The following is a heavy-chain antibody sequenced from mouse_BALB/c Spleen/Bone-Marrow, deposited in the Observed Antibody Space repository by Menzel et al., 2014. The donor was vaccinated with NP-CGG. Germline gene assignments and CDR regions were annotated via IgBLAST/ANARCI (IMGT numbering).Heavy chain of an antibody. CDR3: ARQRDYFSMDY. V-gene: IGHV5-6*01. CDR1: GFTFSSYG. CDR2: ISSRGTYT. J-gene: IGHJ4*01. Sequence: EVKLVESGGDLVKPGGSLKLSCAASGFTFSSYGMSWVRQTPDISLEWVATISSRGTYTYYPDSVKGRFTISRDNAKNPLYLQMRGLKSEDTAIYYCARQRDYFSMDYWGLGPSVTVSS.